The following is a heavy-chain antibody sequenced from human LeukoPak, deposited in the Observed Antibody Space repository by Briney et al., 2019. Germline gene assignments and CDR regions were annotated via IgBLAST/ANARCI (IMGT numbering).Heavy chain of an antibody. V-gene: IGHV4-59*01. CDR2: IYYSGST. D-gene: IGHD6-19*01. J-gene: IGHJ4*02. CDR1: GGSISSYY. Sequence: SETLSLTCTVSGGSISSYYWSWVRQPPGKGLEWIGYIYYSGSTNYNPSLKSRVTISVDTSKNQFSLKLSSVTAADTAVYYCASRTIAVAGTFDYWGQGTLVTVSS. CDR3: ASRTIAVAGTFDY.